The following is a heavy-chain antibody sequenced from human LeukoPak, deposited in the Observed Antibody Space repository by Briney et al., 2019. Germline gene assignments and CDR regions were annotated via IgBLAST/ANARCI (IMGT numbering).Heavy chain of an antibody. CDR3: AKDLSPLYYYYGMDV. J-gene: IGHJ6*02. V-gene: IGHV4-59*01. CDR2: IYYSGST. CDR1: GGSISSYY. Sequence: SETLSLTCTVSGGSISSYYWSWIRQPPGKGLEWIGYIYYSGSTNYNPSLKSRVTISVDTSKNQFSLKLSSVTAADTAVYYCAKDLSPLYYYYGMDVWGQGTTVTVSS.